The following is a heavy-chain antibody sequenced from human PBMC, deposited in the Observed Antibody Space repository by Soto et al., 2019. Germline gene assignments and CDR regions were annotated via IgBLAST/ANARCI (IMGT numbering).Heavy chain of an antibody. Sequence: SQALSVTCAVSGGSSSSGGYSWRWIRQPPGKGLEWIGYIYHSGSTYYNPSLKSRVTISVDRSKNQFSLKLSSVTAADTAVYYCARAALRFLEWFDPWGQGTLVPVSS. CDR2: IYHSGST. D-gene: IGHD3-3*01. CDR1: GGSSSSGGYS. J-gene: IGHJ5*02. CDR3: ARAALRFLEWFDP. V-gene: IGHV4-30-2*01.